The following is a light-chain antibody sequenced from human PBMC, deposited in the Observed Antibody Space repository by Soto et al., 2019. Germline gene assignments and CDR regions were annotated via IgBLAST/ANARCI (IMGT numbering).Light chain of an antibody. CDR1: SSNIGSNT. Sequence: QSVLTQPPSASGTPGQRVTISCSGSSSNIGSNTVNWYQQLPGTAPKLLIYSNNQRPSGVPDRFSGSKSGTSASLAISGLQSGDEADYYCAAWDDSLNGHGVFGGGTKLTVL. J-gene: IGLJ3*02. V-gene: IGLV1-44*01. CDR2: SNN. CDR3: AAWDDSLNGHGV.